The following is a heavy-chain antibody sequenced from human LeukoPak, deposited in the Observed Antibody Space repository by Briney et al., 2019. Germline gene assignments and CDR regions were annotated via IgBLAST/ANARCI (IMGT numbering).Heavy chain of an antibody. CDR3: ARGVGLHVYYFDY. CDR1: GGSISSYY. CDR2: IFYSGGT. D-gene: IGHD3-16*01. Sequence: SETLSLTCTVSGGSISSYYWSWIRQPPGKGLEWIGYIFYSGGTNYNPSLKSRVTMSVDTSKTQFSLKLSSVTAADTADYYCARGVGLHVYYFDYWGQGTLVTVSS. J-gene: IGHJ4*02. V-gene: IGHV4-59*01.